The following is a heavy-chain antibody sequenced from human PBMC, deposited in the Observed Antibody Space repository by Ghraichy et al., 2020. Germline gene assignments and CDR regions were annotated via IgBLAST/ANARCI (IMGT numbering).Heavy chain of an antibody. J-gene: IGHJ6*02. CDR1: GFTFSSYG. CDR3: AKERSSSYGGMDV. CDR2: IRYDGSNK. Sequence: GGSLRLSCAASGFTFSSYGMHWVRQAPGKGLEWVAFIRYDGSNKYYADSVKGRFTISRDNSKNTLYLQMNSLRAEDTAVYYCAKERSSSYGGMDVWGQGTTVTGSS. V-gene: IGHV3-30*02. D-gene: IGHD6-13*01.